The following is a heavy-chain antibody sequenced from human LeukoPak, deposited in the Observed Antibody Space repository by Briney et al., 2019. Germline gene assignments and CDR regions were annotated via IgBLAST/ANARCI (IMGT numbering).Heavy chain of an antibody. V-gene: IGHV5-51*01. CDR3: ARAGEAAAETGWFDP. Sequence: PGESLKISCRGSGYSFTTYWIGWVRQMPGKGLEWMGIIYPGDSDTRYSPSFQGQVTISADKSISTAYLQWSSLKASDTAMYYCARAGEAAAETGWFDPWGQGTLVTVSS. CDR1: GYSFTTYW. J-gene: IGHJ5*02. D-gene: IGHD6-13*01. CDR2: IYPGDSDT.